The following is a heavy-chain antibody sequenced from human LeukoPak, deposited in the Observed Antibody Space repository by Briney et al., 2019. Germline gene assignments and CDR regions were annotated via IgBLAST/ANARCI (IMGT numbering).Heavy chain of an antibody. Sequence: ASVKVSCKASGGTFSSSAISWVRQAPGQGLEWMGGIIPMFGTASYAQKFQGRVTITADESTSTAYMELRSLRSEYTAAYYCATDQPPLISAAGVYWGQGTLVTVSS. CDR3: ATDQPPLISAAGVY. J-gene: IGHJ4*02. CDR1: GGTFSSSA. D-gene: IGHD6-25*01. V-gene: IGHV1-69*01. CDR2: IIPMFGTA.